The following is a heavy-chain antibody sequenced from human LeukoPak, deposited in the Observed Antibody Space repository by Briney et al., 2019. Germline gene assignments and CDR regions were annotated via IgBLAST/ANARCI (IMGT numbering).Heavy chain of an antibody. CDR3: ARGSRFGVVERDAFDI. D-gene: IGHD3-3*01. Sequence: GGSLRLSCAASGFPFTSYSMHWVRQAPGKGLEWVSYISSSGSTIYYADSVKGRFTISRDNAKNSLYLQMNSLRAEDTAVYYCARGSRFGVVERDAFDIWGQGTMVTVSS. CDR2: ISSSGSTI. CDR1: GFPFTSYS. V-gene: IGHV3-48*03. J-gene: IGHJ3*02.